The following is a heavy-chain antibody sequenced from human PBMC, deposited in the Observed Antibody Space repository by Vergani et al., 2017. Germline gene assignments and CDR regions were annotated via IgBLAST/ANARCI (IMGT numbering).Heavy chain of an antibody. CDR1: GYTFCNYY. D-gene: IGHD3-9*01. CDR3: ARGDYGILTGYRY. J-gene: IGHJ4*02. Sequence: QVQVVQSGAEVKKSGASVKVSCKTSGYTFCNYYMHCARQAPGQGLEWMGIINPSGGHTNYAQKFQGKVTMTRDTSTSTVYMELSSLRSEDTAIYYCARGDYGILTGYRYWGQGTLVTVSA. CDR2: INPSGGHT. V-gene: IGHV1-46*01.